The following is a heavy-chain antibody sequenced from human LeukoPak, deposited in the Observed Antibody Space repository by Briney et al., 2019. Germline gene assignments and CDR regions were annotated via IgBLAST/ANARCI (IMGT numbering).Heavy chain of an antibody. CDR1: GGSISSGSYY. J-gene: IGHJ4*02. V-gene: IGHV4-61*02. Sequence: SETLSLTCTVSGGSISSGSYYWSWIRQPAGKGLEWIGRIYTSGSTNYNPSLKSRVTISVDTSKNQFSLKLSSVTAADTAVYYCASQGYSSSWYYFDYWGQGTLVTVSS. CDR2: IYTSGST. CDR3: ASQGYSSSWYYFDY. D-gene: IGHD6-13*01.